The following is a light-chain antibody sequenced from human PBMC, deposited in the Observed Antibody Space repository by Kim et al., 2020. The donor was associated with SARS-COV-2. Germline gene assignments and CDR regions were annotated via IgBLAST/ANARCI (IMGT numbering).Light chain of an antibody. Sequence: SLSASVGDKVTIPCRASQSISSYLNWYQQKPGKAPKLLIYAASSLQSGVPSRFSGSGSGTDFTLTISSLRPEDFATYYCQQGYSTPPTFGQGTKVEI. CDR3: QQGYSTPPT. J-gene: IGKJ1*01. CDR2: AAS. V-gene: IGKV1-39*01. CDR1: QSISSY.